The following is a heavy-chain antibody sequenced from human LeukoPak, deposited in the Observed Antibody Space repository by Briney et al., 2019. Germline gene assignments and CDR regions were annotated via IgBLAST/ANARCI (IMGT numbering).Heavy chain of an antibody. D-gene: IGHD1-26*01. V-gene: IGHV3-74*03. CDR1: GFTFSSYE. Sequence: GGSLRLSCAASGFTFSSYEMNWVRQAPGKGLVWVSRIDSDGSRITYADSVKGRFTISRDNAKNTVYLQMNSLRAEDTAVYYCARDRSVINSGSYKRFDPWGQGTLVTVSS. J-gene: IGHJ5*02. CDR3: ARDRSVINSGSYKRFDP. CDR2: IDSDGSRI.